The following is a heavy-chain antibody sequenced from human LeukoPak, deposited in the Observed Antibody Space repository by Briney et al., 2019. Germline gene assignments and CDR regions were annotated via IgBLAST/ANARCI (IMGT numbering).Heavy chain of an antibody. Sequence: PSETLSLTCTVSGGSISSYYWSWIRQPAGKGLEWIGRIYTSGRTNYNPSLRSRVTISVDTSRNQFSLRLASVTAADTAVYYCARGQGGSYYLHYFDYWGQGALVTVSS. CDR3: ARGQGGSYYLHYFDY. D-gene: IGHD1-26*01. CDR1: GGSISSYY. J-gene: IGHJ4*02. V-gene: IGHV4-4*07. CDR2: IYTSGRT.